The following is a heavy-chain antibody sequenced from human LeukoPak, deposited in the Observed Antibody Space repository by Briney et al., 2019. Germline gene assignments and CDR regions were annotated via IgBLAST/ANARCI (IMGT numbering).Heavy chain of an antibody. J-gene: IGHJ4*02. D-gene: IGHD3-22*01. CDR1: GFTFSSYA. V-gene: IGHV3-30*02. CDR2: IRYDGSNK. CDR3: ARTMYYYDSSGYYPFDY. Sequence: PGGSLRLSCAASGFTFSSYAMHRVRQAPGKGLEWVAFIRYDGSNKYYADSVKGRFTISRDNSKNTLYLQMNSLRAEDTAVYYCARTMYYYDSSGYYPFDYWGQGTLVTVSS.